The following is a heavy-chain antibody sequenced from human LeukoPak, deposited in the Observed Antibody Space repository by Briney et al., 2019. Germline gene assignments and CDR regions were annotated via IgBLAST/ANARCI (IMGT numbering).Heavy chain of an antibody. CDR1: GFTFSSYA. CDR3: AKGSGSYKGIDY. Sequence: GGSLRLSCAASGFTFSSYAMSWVRQAPGKGLGWVSAVSSSGGDTYCADSVKGRFTISRDNSKNTLYLQMISLRAEDTALYYCAKGSGSYKGIDYWGQGTLVTVSS. CDR2: VSSSGGDT. V-gene: IGHV3-23*01. D-gene: IGHD3-10*01. J-gene: IGHJ4*02.